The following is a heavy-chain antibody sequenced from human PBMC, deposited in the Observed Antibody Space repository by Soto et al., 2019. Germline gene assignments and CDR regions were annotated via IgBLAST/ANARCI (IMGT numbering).Heavy chain of an antibody. CDR3: XRXXXXXXXXLDX. Sequence: QVQLVESGGGVVQPGRSLRLSCAASGFTFSSYGMHWARQAPGEGLEWVAVISYDGNRKYYADSVKGRFTISRDFSKNTVDLHMNSLRXXXXAXXXXXRXXXXXXXXLDXWGQGILVTVSS. V-gene: IGHV3-30*03. CDR1: GFTFSSYG. CDR2: ISYDGNRK. J-gene: IGHJ4*02.